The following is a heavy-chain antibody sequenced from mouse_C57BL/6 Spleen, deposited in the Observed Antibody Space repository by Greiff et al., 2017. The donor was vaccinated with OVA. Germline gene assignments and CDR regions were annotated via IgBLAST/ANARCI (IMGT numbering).Heavy chain of an antibody. CDR2: IYPGSGST. CDR3: ARGDYGRSFDV. CDR1: GYTFTSYW. Sequence: QVQLQQPGAELVKPGASVKLSCKASGYTFTSYWIHWVKQRPGQGLEWIGDIYPGSGSTNYNEKFKSKATLTVATSSSTAYMQLSSLTSEDSAVYYCARGDYGRSFDVWGTGTTVTVSS. V-gene: IGHV1-55*01. J-gene: IGHJ1*03. D-gene: IGHD1-2*01.